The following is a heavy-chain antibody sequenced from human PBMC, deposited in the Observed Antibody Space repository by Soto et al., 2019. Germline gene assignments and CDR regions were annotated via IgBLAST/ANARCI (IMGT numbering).Heavy chain of an antibody. Sequence: QVQLVQSGAEVKKPGASVKVSCKASGYTFTSYAMHWVRQAPGQRLEWMGWINAGNGNTKYSQKFQGRVTITMDTSASTAYMELSSLRSDDTAVYYCARVRVLTIFGVVKIDDFDIWGKGTMVTVSS. CDR2: INAGNGNT. J-gene: IGHJ3*02. CDR1: GYTFTSYA. CDR3: ARVRVLTIFGVVKIDDFDI. V-gene: IGHV1-3*01. D-gene: IGHD3-3*01.